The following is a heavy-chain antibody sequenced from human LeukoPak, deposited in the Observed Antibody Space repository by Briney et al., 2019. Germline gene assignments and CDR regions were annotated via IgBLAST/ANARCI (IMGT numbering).Heavy chain of an antibody. D-gene: IGHD6-13*01. CDR2: ISWNSGSI. Sequence: GGSLRLSCAASGFTFDDYAMHWVRQAPGKGLEWVSGISWNSGSIGYADSVKGRFTISRDNAKNSLYLRMNSLRAEDTALYYCAKDHKSIAAAGTGYFQHWGQGTLVTVSS. CDR3: AKDHKSIAAAGTGYFQH. V-gene: IGHV3-9*01. CDR1: GFTFDDYA. J-gene: IGHJ1*01.